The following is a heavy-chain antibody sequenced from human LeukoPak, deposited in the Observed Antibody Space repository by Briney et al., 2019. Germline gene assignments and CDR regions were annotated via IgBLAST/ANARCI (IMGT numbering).Heavy chain of an antibody. CDR1: GFTVSSNY. Sequence: GGSLRLSCAASGFTVSSNYMSWVRQAPGKGLEWVSVIYSGGSTYYADSVKGRFTISRDNAKNSLYLQMNSLRAEDTAVYYCARVFKGEPNQLWFGHMYYFDYWGQGTLVTVSS. CDR2: IYSGGST. D-gene: IGHD3-10*01. V-gene: IGHV3-53*01. CDR3: ARVFKGEPNQLWFGHMYYFDY. J-gene: IGHJ4*02.